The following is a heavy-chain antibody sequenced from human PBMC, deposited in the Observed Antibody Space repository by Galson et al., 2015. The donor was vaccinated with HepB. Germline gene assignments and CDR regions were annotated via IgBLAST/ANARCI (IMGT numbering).Heavy chain of an antibody. CDR3: GVKDSGY. V-gene: IGHV3-7*01. D-gene: IGHD3-10*01. J-gene: IGHJ4*02. CDR2: INLDGSAN. CDR1: GFTFGSCW. Sequence: SLRLSCAASGFTFGSCWIHWVRQAPGKGLEWVGNINLDGSANFYVDSVKGRFTISRDNAKNSVYLQMSSLRAEDTAVYYCGVKDSGYWGQGTLVTVSS.